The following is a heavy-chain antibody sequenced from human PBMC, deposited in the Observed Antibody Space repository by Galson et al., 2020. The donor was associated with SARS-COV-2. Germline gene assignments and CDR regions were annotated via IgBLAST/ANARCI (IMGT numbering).Heavy chain of an antibody. Sequence: TGGSLSLSCAASGFSFSNYEMNWVRQAPGKGLEWISYISSSGRTIHYADSVKGRFTISRDNAKSSLSLQMNSLRAEDTAVYYCARLDAYGPGYWGHGTLVTVSS. J-gene: IGHJ4*01. V-gene: IGHV3-48*03. CDR2: ISSSGRTI. CDR1: GFSFSNYE. CDR3: ARLDAYGPGY. D-gene: IGHD2-21*01.